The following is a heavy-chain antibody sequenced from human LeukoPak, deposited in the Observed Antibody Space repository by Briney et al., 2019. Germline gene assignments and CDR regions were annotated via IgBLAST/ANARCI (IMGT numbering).Heavy chain of an antibody. CDR2: IIPIFGTA. CDR3: ARARYYDSSELDL. CDR1: GGTFSSYA. Sequence: SVKVSCKASGGTFSSYAISWVRQAPGQGLEWMGGIIPIFGTANYAQKFQGRVTITADKSTSTAYIELSSLRSEDTAVYYCARARYYDSSELDLWGQGTLVTVSS. D-gene: IGHD3-22*01. J-gene: IGHJ5*02. V-gene: IGHV1-69*06.